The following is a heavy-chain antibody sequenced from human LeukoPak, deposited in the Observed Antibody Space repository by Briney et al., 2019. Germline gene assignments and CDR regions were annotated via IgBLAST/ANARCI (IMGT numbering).Heavy chain of an antibody. D-gene: IGHD2-2*01. V-gene: IGHV1-69*02. CDR3: AMSSGYCSSTSCSRRAEYFQH. CDR1: GGTFSSYT. CDR2: IIPILGIA. Sequence: SVKVSCKASGGTFSSYTISWVRQAPGQGLEWTGRIIPILGIANYAQKFQGRVTITADKSTSTAYMELSSLRSEDTAVYYCAMSSGYCSSTSCSRRAEYFQHWGQGTLVTVSS. J-gene: IGHJ1*01.